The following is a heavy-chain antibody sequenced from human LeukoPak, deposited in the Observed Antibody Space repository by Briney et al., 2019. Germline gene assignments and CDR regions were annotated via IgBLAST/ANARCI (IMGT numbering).Heavy chain of an antibody. D-gene: IGHD2-2*02. J-gene: IGHJ4*02. CDR1: GGSIRSYY. Sequence: PSETLSLTCTVSGGSIRSYYWSWIRQPPGKGLEWIGCLHYSGSTNYNPSFKSRVTISVDTSKNQFSLKLSSVTAADTAVYYCAREVLFGYCSSTSCYNWFDYWGQGTLVTVSS. CDR2: LHYSGST. V-gene: IGHV4-59*12. CDR3: AREVLFGYCSSTSCYNWFDY.